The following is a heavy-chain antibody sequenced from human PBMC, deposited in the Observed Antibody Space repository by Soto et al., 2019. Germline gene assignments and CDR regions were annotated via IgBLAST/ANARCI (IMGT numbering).Heavy chain of an antibody. CDR2: IYWDDDK. D-gene: IGHD5-12*01. J-gene: IGHJ2*01. Sequence: QITLKESGPTLVKPTQTLTLTCTFSGFSLSTSGVGVGWIRQPPGKALEWLALIYWDDDKRYSPSLKSRLTITKDTSKNQVVLTMTNMDPVDTATYYCAHRPGGYDPLNWYFDLWGRGTLLTVSS. V-gene: IGHV2-5*02. CDR3: AHRPGGYDPLNWYFDL. CDR1: GFSLSTSGVG.